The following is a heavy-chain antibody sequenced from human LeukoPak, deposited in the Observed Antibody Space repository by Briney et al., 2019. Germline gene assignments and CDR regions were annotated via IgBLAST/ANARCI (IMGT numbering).Heavy chain of an antibody. D-gene: IGHD6-13*01. Sequence: GGSLRLSCAAPGFTFSSYWMQWVRQAPGKGLVWVSRINTDGSSTTYADSVKGRFTISRDNAKNTLYLQMNSLRAEDTAVYYCARKYSSSWSGFDPWGQGTLVTVSS. V-gene: IGHV3-74*01. CDR2: INTDGSST. CDR3: ARKYSSSWSGFDP. J-gene: IGHJ5*02. CDR1: GFTFSSYW.